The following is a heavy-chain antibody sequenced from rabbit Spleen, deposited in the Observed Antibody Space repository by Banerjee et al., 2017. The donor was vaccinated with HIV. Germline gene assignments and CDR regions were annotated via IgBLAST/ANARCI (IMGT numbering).Heavy chain of an antibody. J-gene: IGHJ4*01. D-gene: IGHD6-1*01. Sequence: QSLEESGGDLVKPGGTLTLTCTASGFSFSSSDYICWVRQAPGKGLEWISCIAGSSSGFTYSATWAKGRFTVSETSSTTVTLQMASLTVADTATYFCARALSYYDWDYDGYVYGMDLWGPGTLVTVS. CDR1: GFSFSSSDY. CDR2: IAGSSSGFT. CDR3: ARALSYYDWDYDGYVYGMDL. V-gene: IGHV1S40*01.